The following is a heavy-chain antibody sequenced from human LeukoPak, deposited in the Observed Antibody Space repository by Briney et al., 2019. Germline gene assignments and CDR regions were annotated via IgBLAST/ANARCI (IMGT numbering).Heavy chain of an antibody. Sequence: PGGSLRLSCAAPGFTFSDYWMHWVRQAPGKGPAWVSHINPDGTSTSYADSVKGRFTISRDNAKNTLYLQISSVRAEDTAVYYCARDMWGTCDYWGQGTLVTVSS. CDR2: INPDGTST. D-gene: IGHD1-14*01. CDR1: GFTFSDYW. CDR3: ARDMWGTCDY. J-gene: IGHJ4*02. V-gene: IGHV3-74*01.